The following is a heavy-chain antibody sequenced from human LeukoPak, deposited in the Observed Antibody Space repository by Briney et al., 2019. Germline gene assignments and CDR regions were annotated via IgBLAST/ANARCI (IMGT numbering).Heavy chain of an antibody. CDR3: AKAQVGAPTDF. D-gene: IGHD1-26*01. J-gene: IGHJ4*02. CDR1: GFPFSSYA. CDR2: VHGDGYSI. Sequence: PGGSLRLSCTASGFPFSSYAIYWVRQAPGKGLVWVARVHGDGYSISYADSVRGRFTISRDNAKDTLYLHMDSLRPEDTAVYYCAKAQVGAPTDFWGQGTRGTVSS. V-gene: IGHV3-74*01.